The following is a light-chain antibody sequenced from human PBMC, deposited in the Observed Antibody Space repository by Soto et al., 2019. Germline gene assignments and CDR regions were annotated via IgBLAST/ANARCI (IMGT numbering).Light chain of an antibody. V-gene: IGKV3-15*01. CDR1: QSVSSN. J-gene: IGKJ5*01. CDR3: QQRGEWPPGAT. CDR2: GAS. Sequence: VMTQSPATLTMSPGERATLSCRAIQSVSSNLAWYQQKPGQAPRLLIYGASTRATGIPARFSGSGSGTEFTLTISSLESEDSAVYYCQQRGEWPPGATFGQLTRLEI.